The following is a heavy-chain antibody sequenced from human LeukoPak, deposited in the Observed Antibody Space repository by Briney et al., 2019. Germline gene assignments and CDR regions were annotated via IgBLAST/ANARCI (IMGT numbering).Heavy chain of an antibody. Sequence: ASVKVSCKPSGYNFTGHYIHWVRQARGQGLEWMGWSNPNTGDTNYAQKFQGGVTMTRDTSINTAYMELRSLRSDDTAVYYCTREVVWWGQGTLVTVSS. CDR1: GYNFTGHY. D-gene: IGHD3-22*01. CDR2: SNPNTGDT. CDR3: TREVVW. V-gene: IGHV1-2*02. J-gene: IGHJ4*02.